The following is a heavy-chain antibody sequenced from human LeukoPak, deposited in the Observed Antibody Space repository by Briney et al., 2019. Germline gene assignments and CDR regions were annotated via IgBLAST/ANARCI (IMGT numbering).Heavy chain of an antibody. J-gene: IGHJ3*02. D-gene: IGHD6-6*01. Sequence: AASVKVSCKASGYTFTSYYMHWVRQAPGQGLEWMGWISAYNGNTNYAQKLQGRVTMTTDTSTSTAYMELRSLRSDDTAVYYCARPVPYSSSSYDAFDIWGQGTMVTVSS. V-gene: IGHV1-18*04. CDR3: ARPVPYSSSSYDAFDI. CDR2: ISAYNGNT. CDR1: GYTFTSYY.